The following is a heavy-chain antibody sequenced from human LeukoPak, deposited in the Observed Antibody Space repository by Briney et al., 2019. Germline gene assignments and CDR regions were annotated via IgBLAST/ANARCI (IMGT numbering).Heavy chain of an antibody. D-gene: IGHD3-22*01. CDR2: ISAYNGNT. J-gene: IGHJ4*02. Sequence: VASVKVSCKASGYTFTSYGISWVRQAPGQGLEWMGWISAYNGNTNYAQKLQGRVTMTTDTSTSTAYMELSSLRSEDTAVYYCARGDSSGYFDYWGQGTLVTVSS. V-gene: IGHV1-18*01. CDR1: GYTFTSYG. CDR3: ARGDSSGYFDY.